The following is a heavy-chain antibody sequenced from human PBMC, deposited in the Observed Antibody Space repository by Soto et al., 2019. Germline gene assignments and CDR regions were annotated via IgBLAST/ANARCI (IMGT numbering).Heavy chain of an antibody. CDR2: IYYSGST. CDR3: GGTMVVTLTCFDP. Sequence: QLQLQESGPGLVKPPQTLSLTCTVSGGSISSGDYYWGWIRQPPGKGLEWIGYIYYSGSTYYNPSLKRRGIISVDTSKNNYSLQLSSATAADAAVEYCGGTMVVTLTCFDPWGQGTLVTVSS. CDR1: GGSISSGDYY. D-gene: IGHD3-10*01. V-gene: IGHV4-30-4*08. J-gene: IGHJ5*02.